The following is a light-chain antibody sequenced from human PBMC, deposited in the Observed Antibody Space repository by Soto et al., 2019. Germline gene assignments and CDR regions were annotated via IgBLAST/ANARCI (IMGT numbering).Light chain of an antibody. CDR2: DAS. Sequence: EIVLTQSPATLSLSPGERATLSCRASQSVSSYLAWYQQKPGQAPRLLIYDASNRATGIPARFSGSGSGTDFTLTISSLEPQDFAVYCCQQYDSSPKTFGQGTKVDIK. CDR3: QQYDSSPKT. V-gene: IGKV3-11*01. J-gene: IGKJ1*01. CDR1: QSVSSY.